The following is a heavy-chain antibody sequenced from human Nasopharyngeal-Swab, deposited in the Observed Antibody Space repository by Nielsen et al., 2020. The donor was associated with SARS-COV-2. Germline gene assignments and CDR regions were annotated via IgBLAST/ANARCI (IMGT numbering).Heavy chain of an antibody. V-gene: IGHV1-2*05. D-gene: IGHD6-13*01. Sequence: WVRQAPGQGLEWMGRINPNSGGTNYAQKFQGRVTMTRDTSISTAYMELSRLRSDDTVVYYCARARAAAGIYFDYWGQGTLVTVSS. J-gene: IGHJ4*02. CDR3: ARARAAAGIYFDY. CDR2: INPNSGGT.